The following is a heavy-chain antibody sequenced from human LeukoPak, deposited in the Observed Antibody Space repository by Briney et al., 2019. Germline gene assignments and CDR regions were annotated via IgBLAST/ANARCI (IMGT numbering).Heavy chain of an antibody. D-gene: IGHD4-17*01. CDR2: IWYDGSNK. CDR1: GFTFSSYG. J-gene: IGHJ4*02. CDR3: AKDKVTTRYFDY. V-gene: IGHV3-33*06. Sequence: GGSLRLSCAASGFTFSSYGMHWVRQAPGKGLEWVAVIWYDGSNKYYADSVEGRFTISRDNSKNTLYLQMNSLRAEDTAVYYCAKDKVTTRYFDYWGQGTLVTVSS.